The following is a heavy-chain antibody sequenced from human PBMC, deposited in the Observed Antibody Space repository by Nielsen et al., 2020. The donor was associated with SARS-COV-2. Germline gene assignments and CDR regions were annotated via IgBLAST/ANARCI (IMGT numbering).Heavy chain of an antibody. CDR3: TTDRSTAGV. CDR2: IRSKAYGGTT. V-gene: IGHV3-15*01. Sequence: VRQAPGKGLEWVGFIRSKAYGGTTDYAAPVKGRFTISRDDSKNTLYLQMNSLKTEDTAVYYCTTDRSTAGVWGQGTTVTVSS. D-gene: IGHD2-21*02. J-gene: IGHJ6*02.